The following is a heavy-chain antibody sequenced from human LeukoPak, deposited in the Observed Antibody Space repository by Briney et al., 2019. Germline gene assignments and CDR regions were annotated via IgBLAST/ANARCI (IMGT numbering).Heavy chain of an antibody. CDR1: GFTFSRYA. J-gene: IGHJ4*02. CDR3: AKDHFGPYSYVEY. CDR2: FLNSGARA. V-gene: IGHV3-23*01. D-gene: IGHD5-18*01. Sequence: GGSLRLSCAASGFTFSRYAMSWVRQAPGKGLEWVSTFLNSGARAYYADSVKGRFTISRDNSKDTLYMQMNSLRAEDTAVYYCAKDHFGPYSYVEYWGQGTLVTVSS.